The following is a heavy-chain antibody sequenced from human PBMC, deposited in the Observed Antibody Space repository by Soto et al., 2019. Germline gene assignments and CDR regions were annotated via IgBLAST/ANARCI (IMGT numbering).Heavy chain of an antibody. V-gene: IGHV4-34*01. CDR2: INHSGST. D-gene: IGHD3-9*01. CDR1: GGSFSGYY. Sequence: SETLSLTCAVYGGSFSGYYWSWIRQPPGKGLEWIGEINHSGSTNYNPSLKSRVTISVDTSKNQFSLKLSSVTAADTAVYYCVARARMNYDILTGYFGTHYYYGMDVWGQGTTVTVS. CDR3: VARARMNYDILTGYFGTHYYYGMDV. J-gene: IGHJ6*02.